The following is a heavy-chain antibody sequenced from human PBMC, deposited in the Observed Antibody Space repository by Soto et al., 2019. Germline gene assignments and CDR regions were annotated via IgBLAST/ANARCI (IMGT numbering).Heavy chain of an antibody. Sequence: EVQLVESGGGLIQAGGSLRLSCEAFGFTVSTNYMSWVRQPPGKGLEWVSVFYSGGSTFYADSVKGRFTISRDNSRNTLYLQMRSLRAEDTAVYYCARGFPSMTYYGEYYFDYWGQGTLVTVSS. CDR1: GFTVSTNY. D-gene: IGHD3-10*01. CDR3: ARGFPSMTYYGEYYFDY. CDR2: FYSGGST. J-gene: IGHJ4*02. V-gene: IGHV3-53*01.